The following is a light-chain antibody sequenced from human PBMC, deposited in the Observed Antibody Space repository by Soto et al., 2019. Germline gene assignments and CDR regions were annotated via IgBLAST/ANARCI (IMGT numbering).Light chain of an antibody. CDR3: QQYNNWLPER. J-gene: IGKJ1*01. V-gene: IGKV3-15*01. CDR2: GAY. Sequence: VLTLSVGALSSTQGGGATLSCRAIQSFGSSHLAWYQQKPGQTPRLLIFGAYTRATGIPARFSGSGSGTEFTLTISSLQSEDFAVYYCQQYNNWLPERFGQVTKVDI. CDR1: QSFGSSH.